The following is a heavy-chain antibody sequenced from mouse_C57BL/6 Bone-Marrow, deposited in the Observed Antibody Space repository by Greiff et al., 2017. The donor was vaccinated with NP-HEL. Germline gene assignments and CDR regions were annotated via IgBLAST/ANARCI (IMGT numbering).Heavy chain of an antibody. Sequence: EVKVVESGGGLVKPGGSLKLSCAASGFTFSDYGMHWVRQAPEKGLEWVAYIRRGSSTIYYAATVKGRFTISRDNAKNTLFLQMTSLRSEDTAMYYCARYYEAMDYWGQGTSVTVAS. CDR3: ARYYEAMDY. CDR2: IRRGSSTI. J-gene: IGHJ4*01. D-gene: IGHD2-4*01. CDR1: GFTFSDYG. V-gene: IGHV5-17*01.